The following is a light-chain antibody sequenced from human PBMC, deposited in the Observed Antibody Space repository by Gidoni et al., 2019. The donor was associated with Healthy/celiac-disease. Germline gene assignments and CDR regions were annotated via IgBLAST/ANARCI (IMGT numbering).Light chain of an antibody. V-gene: IGKV1-33*01. J-gene: IGKJ4*01. CDR3: QQYDNHPRLT. CDR1: QDISNY. CDR2: DAS. Sequence: DIQMTQSPSSLSASVGDRVTITCQASQDISNYLNCYQQKPGKAHKLLRYDASNFETGVPPRFSGSGSWTDFTFTISSLQPEDIATYYCQQYDNHPRLTFGGGTKVEIK.